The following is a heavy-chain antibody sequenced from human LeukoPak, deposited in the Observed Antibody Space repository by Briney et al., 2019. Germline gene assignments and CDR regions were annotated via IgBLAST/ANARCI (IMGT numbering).Heavy chain of an antibody. CDR1: GGSISSGGYY. CDR2: IYYSGST. J-gene: IGHJ4*02. D-gene: IGHD3-22*01. CDR3: ARASGDYYDSSGATD. V-gene: IGHV4-31*03. Sequence: SETLSLTCTVSGGSISSGGYYWSWIRQHPGKGLEWIGYIYYSGSTYYNPSLKSRVTISVDTSKNQFSLKLSSVTAADTAVYYCARASGDYYDSSGATDWGQGTLVTVSS.